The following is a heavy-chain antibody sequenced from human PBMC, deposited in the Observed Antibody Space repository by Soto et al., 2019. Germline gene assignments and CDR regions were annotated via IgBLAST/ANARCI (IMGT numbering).Heavy chain of an antibody. Sequence: QVRLQESGPGLVKPSQTLSLTCTVSGGSISSAAYYWSWIRQHPGKGLEWIGYVSHSGSTYYNPFLKRRVNIAVDTSKNQFSLSSTSVSAAFTAVYYCAGEYTYGSNFFDCWGQGALVTVSS. CDR2: VSHSGST. V-gene: IGHV4-31*03. CDR3: AGEYTYGSNFFDC. D-gene: IGHD5-18*01. J-gene: IGHJ4*02. CDR1: GGSISSAAYY.